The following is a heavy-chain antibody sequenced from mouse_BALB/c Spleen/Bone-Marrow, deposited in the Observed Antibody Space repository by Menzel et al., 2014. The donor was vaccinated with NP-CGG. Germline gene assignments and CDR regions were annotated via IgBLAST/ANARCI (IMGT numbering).Heavy chain of an antibody. V-gene: IGHV1-80*01. CDR1: GYAFSVYW. CDR3: ARGGISVDY. CDR2: IYPGDGDT. J-gene: IGHJ2*01. Sequence: QVQLKQSGAELVRPGSSVKISCKASGYAFSVYWMNWVKQRPGQGLEWIGLIYPGDGDTNYNGKFKGRATLTADKSSNTAYMQLSSLTSEDSAVYFCARGGISVDYWGQGTTLTVSS.